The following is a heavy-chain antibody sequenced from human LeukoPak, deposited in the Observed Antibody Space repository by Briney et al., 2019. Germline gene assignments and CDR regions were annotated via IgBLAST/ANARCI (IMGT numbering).Heavy chain of an antibody. CDR1: GYTFTSYD. J-gene: IGHJ6*03. D-gene: IGHD3-10*01. Sequence: ASVKVSCKASGYTFTSYDMNWVRQATGQGLEWMGWMNPNSGNTGYAQKFQGRVTMTRNTSISTAYMELSSLRSEDTAVYYCARADRGVIDSHYYYYMDVWGKGTTVTISS. CDR3: ARADRGVIDSHYYYYMDV. CDR2: MNPNSGNT. V-gene: IGHV1-8*01.